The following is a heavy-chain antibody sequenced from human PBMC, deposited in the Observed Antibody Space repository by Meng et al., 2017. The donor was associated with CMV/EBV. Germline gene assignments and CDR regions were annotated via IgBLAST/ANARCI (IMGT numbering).Heavy chain of an antibody. V-gene: IGHV3-11*01. CDR1: GFTFSDYY. D-gene: IGHD6-19*01. J-gene: IGHJ4*02. CDR2: ISSSGSTI. CDR3: ARDGVAGIDY. Sequence: GEPLKISCAASGFTFSDYYMSWIRQAPGKGLEWVSYISSSGSTIYYADSVKGRFTISRDNSKNTLYLQMNSLRAEDTAVYYCARDGVAGIDYWGQGTLVTV.